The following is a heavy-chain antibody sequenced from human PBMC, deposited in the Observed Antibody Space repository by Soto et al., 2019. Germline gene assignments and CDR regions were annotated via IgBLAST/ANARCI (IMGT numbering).Heavy chain of an antibody. Sequence: EVQLVESGGGLVQPGGSLRLSCAASGFTFSSYDMHWVRQATGKGLEWVSAIGTAGDTYYPGSVKGRFTISRENAKNSLYLQMNSLRAGDTAVYYCARGIGGYYDSSGYPVDYWYFDLWGRGTLVTVSS. J-gene: IGHJ2*01. CDR1: GFTFSSYD. CDR2: IGTAGDT. V-gene: IGHV3-13*01. CDR3: ARGIGGYYDSSGYPVDYWYFDL. D-gene: IGHD3-22*01.